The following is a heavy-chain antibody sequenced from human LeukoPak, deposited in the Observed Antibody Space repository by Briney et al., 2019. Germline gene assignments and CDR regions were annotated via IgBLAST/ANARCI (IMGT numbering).Heavy chain of an antibody. D-gene: IGHD3-22*01. V-gene: IGHV3-21*01. CDR2: ISSSSSYI. Sequence: PGGSLRLSCAASGFTFSSYSMNWVRQAPGKGLEWVSSISSSSSYIYYADSVKDRFTISRDNAKNSLYLQMNSLRAEDTAVYYCASGYYYDSSGYYYNFDYWGQGTLVTVSS. J-gene: IGHJ4*02. CDR1: GFTFSSYS. CDR3: ASGYYYDSSGYYYNFDY.